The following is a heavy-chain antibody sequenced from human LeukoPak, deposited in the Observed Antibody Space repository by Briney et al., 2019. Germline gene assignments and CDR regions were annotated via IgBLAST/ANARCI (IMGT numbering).Heavy chain of an antibody. D-gene: IGHD1-26*01. Sequence: SETLSLTCTVSGGSISSYYWSWIRQPPGKGLEWIGYIYYSGSTNYNPSLKSRVTISVDTSKNQFSLKLSSVTAADTAVYYCARVGYLLDAFDIWGQGTMVTVSS. CDR1: GGSISSYY. CDR2: IYYSGST. CDR3: ARVGYLLDAFDI. J-gene: IGHJ3*02. V-gene: IGHV4-59*01.